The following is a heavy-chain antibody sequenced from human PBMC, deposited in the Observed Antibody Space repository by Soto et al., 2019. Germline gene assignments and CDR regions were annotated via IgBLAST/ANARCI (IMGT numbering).Heavy chain of an antibody. CDR3: VRLRIATNNSKWFVP. J-gene: IGHJ5*02. Sequence: PSETLSLTCSVSGAALNSGNYYWSWIRQVPGKGLEWIGHIYVTGAVDYNPSLRDRITISQDTSERQFSLNLRLVTAADTAVYYCVRLRIATNNSKWFVPWGQGHLVTVSS. V-gene: IGHV4-31*03. CDR1: GAALNSGNYY. CDR2: IYVTGAV. D-gene: IGHD2-21*01.